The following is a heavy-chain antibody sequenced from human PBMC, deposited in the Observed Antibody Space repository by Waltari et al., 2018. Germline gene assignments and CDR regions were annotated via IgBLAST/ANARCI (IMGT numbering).Heavy chain of an antibody. CDR3: ASYGDYVSWGMDV. CDR2: INHSGST. J-gene: IGHJ6*02. V-gene: IGHV4-34*01. CDR1: GGSFSGYY. Sequence: QVQLQQWGAGLLKPSETLSLTGAVYGGSFSGYYWSWIRQPPGKGLEWIGEINHSGSTNYNPSLKSRVTISVDTSKNQFSLKLSSVTAADTAVYYCASYGDYVSWGMDVWGQGTTVTVSS. D-gene: IGHD4-17*01.